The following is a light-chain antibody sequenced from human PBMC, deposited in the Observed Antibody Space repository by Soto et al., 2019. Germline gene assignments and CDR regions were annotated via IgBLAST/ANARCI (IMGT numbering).Light chain of an antibody. J-gene: IGKJ1*01. CDR2: GAS. Sequence: EIVLTQSPGTLSLSPGERATLSCRASQSVSSSYLAWYQQKPGQAPRLLIYGASSRATGIPDRFSGSGSGTDFTLTICRLEPEDFAVYYCQQYHSSPGTFGQGTKV. CDR3: QQYHSSPGT. V-gene: IGKV3-20*01. CDR1: QSVSSSY.